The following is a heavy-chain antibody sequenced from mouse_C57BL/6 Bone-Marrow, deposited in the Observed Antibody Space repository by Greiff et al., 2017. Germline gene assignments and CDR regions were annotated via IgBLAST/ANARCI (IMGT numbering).Heavy chain of an antibody. J-gene: IGHJ4*01. Sequence: VQLQQPGAELVKPGASVKMSCKASGYTFTSYWITWVKQRPGQGLEWIGDIYPGSGSTNYNEKFKSKATLTVDTSSSTAYLQRSSLTSEDAAVYYCARVYYYYAMDYWGQGTSVTVSS. CDR2: IYPGSGST. V-gene: IGHV1-55*01. CDR1: GYTFTSYW. D-gene: IGHD2-1*01. CDR3: ARVYYYYAMDY.